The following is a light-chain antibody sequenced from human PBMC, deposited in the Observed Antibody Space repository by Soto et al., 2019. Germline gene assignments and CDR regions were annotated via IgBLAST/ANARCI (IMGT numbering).Light chain of an antibody. CDR3: QQYDNLLFT. V-gene: IGKV1-33*01. Sequence: DTRMTKSQSSRFDFEGARVTIPSKASRALRNYLNGYQQKPGKAPRLLIYDASNLETGVPSRFSGSGSGTDFTFTISSLQPEDIATYYCQQYDNLLFTFGPGTKVDIK. CDR2: DAS. J-gene: IGKJ3*01. CDR1: RALRNY.